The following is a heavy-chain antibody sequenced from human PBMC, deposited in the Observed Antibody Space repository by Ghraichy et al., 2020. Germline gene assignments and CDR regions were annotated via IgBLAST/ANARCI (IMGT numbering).Heavy chain of an antibody. V-gene: IGHV3-74*03. CDR2: INGDGSGT. J-gene: IGHJ2*01. CDR3: ATGGGYYYDL. CDR1: GLTFSNYW. D-gene: IGHD3-16*01. Sequence: GGSLRLSCAASGLTFSNYWMHWVRQAPGKGLVWVSRINGDGSGTTYADSVKGRFTISRDNARNTLHLQLNSLRAEDTAVYFCATGGGYYYDLWGRGTLVTVSS.